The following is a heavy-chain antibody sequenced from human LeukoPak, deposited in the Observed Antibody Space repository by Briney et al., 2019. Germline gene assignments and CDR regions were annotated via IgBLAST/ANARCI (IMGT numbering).Heavy chain of an antibody. Sequence: GRSLRLSCAASGFTFSDYWMHWVRQAPGKGLVWVSRINGDGSRTGYADSVKGRITISRDNAKNTLHLQMNSLRAEDTAVYYCAREKRYDDFDYWGQGTLVTVSS. D-gene: IGHD5-12*01. CDR2: INGDGSRT. CDR1: GFTFSDYW. V-gene: IGHV3-74*01. CDR3: AREKRYDDFDY. J-gene: IGHJ4*02.